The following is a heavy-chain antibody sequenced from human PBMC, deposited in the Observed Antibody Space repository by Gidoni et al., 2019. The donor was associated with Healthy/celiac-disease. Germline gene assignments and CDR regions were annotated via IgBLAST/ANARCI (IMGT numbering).Heavy chain of an antibody. CDR3: ARGDGYNSSFDY. Sequence: QVQLQQWGAGLLKPSETLSLTCAVYGGSFSGYYWSWIRQPPGKGLEWIGEINHSGSTNYSPSLKSRVTISVDTSKNQFSLKLSSVTAADTAVYYCARGDGYNSSFDYWGQGTLVTVSS. CDR1: GGSFSGYY. V-gene: IGHV4-34*01. D-gene: IGHD5-12*01. CDR2: INHSGST. J-gene: IGHJ4*02.